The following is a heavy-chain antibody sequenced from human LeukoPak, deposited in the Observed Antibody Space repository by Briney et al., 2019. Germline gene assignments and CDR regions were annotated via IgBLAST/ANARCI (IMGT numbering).Heavy chain of an antibody. CDR3: ARDLTDIVVVPAAIYYYYGMDV. J-gene: IGHJ6*02. D-gene: IGHD2-2*01. Sequence: GGSLRLSCAASGFTFSSYAMHRVRQAPGKGLEWVAVISYDGSNKYYADSVKGRFTISRDNSKNTLYLQMNSLRAEDTAVYYCARDLTDIVVVPAAIYYYYGMDVWGQGTTVTVYS. V-gene: IGHV3-30-3*01. CDR2: ISYDGSNK. CDR1: GFTFSSYA.